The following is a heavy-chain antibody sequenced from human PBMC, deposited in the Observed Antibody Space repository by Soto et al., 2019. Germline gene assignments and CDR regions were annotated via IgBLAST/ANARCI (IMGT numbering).Heavy chain of an antibody. V-gene: IGHV4-59*01. Sequence: SETLSLTCTVSVGSISSYYWSWIRQPPGKGLEWIGYIYYSGSTNYNPSLKSRVTISVDTSKNQFSLKLSSVTAADTAVYYCARDYGSGKGAFDIWGQGTMVTVSS. CDR2: IYYSGST. D-gene: IGHD3-10*01. CDR3: ARDYGSGKGAFDI. CDR1: VGSISSYY. J-gene: IGHJ3*02.